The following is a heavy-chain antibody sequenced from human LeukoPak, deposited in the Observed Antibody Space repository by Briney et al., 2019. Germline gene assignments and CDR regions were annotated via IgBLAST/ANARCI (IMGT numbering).Heavy chain of an antibody. D-gene: IGHD3-22*01. CDR1: GYSFTNYW. V-gene: IGHV5-51*01. CDR3: ARQSHYDSSGNYFDY. CDR2: IYPGDSDT. Sequence: RGESLKISCKGSGYSFTNYWIGWVRQMPGKGLEWMGIIYPGDSDTRYSPSFQGQVTISADKSISTAYLQWSSLKASATAMYYCARQSHYDSSGNYFDYWGQGTLVTVSS. J-gene: IGHJ4*02.